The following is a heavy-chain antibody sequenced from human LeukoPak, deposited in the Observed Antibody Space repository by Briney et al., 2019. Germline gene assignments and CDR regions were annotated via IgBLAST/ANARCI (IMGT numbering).Heavy chain of an antibody. Sequence: ASVKVSCKASGYTFTGYYMHWVRQAPGQGLEWMGWINPNSGGTNYAQKFQGRVTMTRDTSISTAYMELSRLRSDDTAVYYCARDRDTAMVLYFDYWGQGTLVTVSS. CDR2: INPNSGGT. J-gene: IGHJ4*02. CDR1: GYTFTGYY. V-gene: IGHV1-2*02. CDR3: ARDRDTAMVLYFDY. D-gene: IGHD5-18*01.